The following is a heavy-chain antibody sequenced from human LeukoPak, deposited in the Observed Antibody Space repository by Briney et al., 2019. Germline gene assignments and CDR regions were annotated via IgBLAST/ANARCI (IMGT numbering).Heavy chain of an antibody. J-gene: IGHJ4*02. CDR1: GYTFTGYY. D-gene: IGHD6-13*01. CDR2: INPNSGGT. CDR3: ARDHKRYSIYDY. V-gene: IGHV1-2*02. Sequence: GASVKVSCKASGYTFTGYYMHWVRQAPGQGLEWMGWINPNSGGTNYAQKFQGRVTMTRDTSTSTAYMELSRLRSDDTAGYYCARDHKRYSIYDYWGQGTLVTVSS.